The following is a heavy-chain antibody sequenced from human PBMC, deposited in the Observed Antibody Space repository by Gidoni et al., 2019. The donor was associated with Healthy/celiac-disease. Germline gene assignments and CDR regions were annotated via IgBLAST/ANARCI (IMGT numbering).Heavy chain of an antibody. CDR2: ISYDGSNK. CDR1: GFTFSSYA. D-gene: IGHD3-10*01. CDR3: ARGDYYGSGSYYNGVY. J-gene: IGHJ4*02. Sequence: VQLVESGGGVVQPGRSLRLSCAASGFTFSSYAMHWVRQAPGQGREWVAVISYDGSNKYYADSVKGRFTISRDNSKNTLYLQMNSLRAEDTAVYYCARGDYYGSGSYYNGVYWGQGTLVTVSS. V-gene: IGHV3-30-3*01.